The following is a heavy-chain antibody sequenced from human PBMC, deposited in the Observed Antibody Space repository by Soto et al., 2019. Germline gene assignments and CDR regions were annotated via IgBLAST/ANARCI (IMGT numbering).Heavy chain of an antibody. J-gene: IGHJ4*02. Sequence: QVHLVQSGAEVKRPGASVKVSCKGSGYTFTTYGITWVRQAPGQGLEWVGWISAHNGNTNYAQKLPGRVTVTRDTSTSTAYMDPRSLRSDDTAVYYGARGRYGDYWGQGALVTISS. V-gene: IGHV1-18*01. D-gene: IGHD1-1*01. CDR2: ISAHNGNT. CDR3: ARGRYGDY. CDR1: GYTFTTYG.